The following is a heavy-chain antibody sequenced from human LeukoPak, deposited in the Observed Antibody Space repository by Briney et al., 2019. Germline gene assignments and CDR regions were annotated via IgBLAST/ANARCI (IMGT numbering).Heavy chain of an antibody. CDR3: AKDRADSSGWYSGFDY. CDR2: ISGSGGST. Sequence: GGSLRLSCAASGFTFRSYAMSWVRQAPGKGLEWVSAISGSGGSTYYADSVKGRFTISRDNSKNTLYLQMNSLRAEDTAVYYCAKDRADSSGWYSGFDYWGQGTLVTVSS. D-gene: IGHD6-19*01. CDR1: GFTFRSYA. J-gene: IGHJ4*02. V-gene: IGHV3-23*01.